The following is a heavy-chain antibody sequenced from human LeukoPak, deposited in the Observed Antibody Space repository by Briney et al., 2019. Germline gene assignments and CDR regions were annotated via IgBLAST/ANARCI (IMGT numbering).Heavy chain of an antibody. CDR3: ASVGRYCSGGSCYSD. J-gene: IGHJ4*02. CDR1: GYSFTSYW. CDR2: LYPGDSDT. Sequence: GESLKISCKGSGYSFTSYWIGWLRQMPGKGLEWMGILYPGDSDTRYSPSFQGQVTISADKSISTAYLQWSSLKASDTAMYYCASVGRYCSGGSCYSDWGQGTLVTVSS. D-gene: IGHD2-15*01. V-gene: IGHV5-51*01.